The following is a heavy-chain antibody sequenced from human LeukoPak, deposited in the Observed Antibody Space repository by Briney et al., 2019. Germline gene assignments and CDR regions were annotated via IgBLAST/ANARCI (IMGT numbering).Heavy chain of an antibody. V-gene: IGHV3-23*01. Sequence: PGGSLRLSCAASGFSFNRYAITWVRQAPGKGLEWVSLISGSGLTTYYADSVKGRFTISRDNSKNTLYLQMNSLRAEDTAIYYCAKHQIVSVWFFDYWGQGTLVTVSS. CDR1: GFSFNRYA. J-gene: IGHJ4*02. CDR3: AKHQIVSVWFFDY. CDR2: ISGSGLTT. D-gene: IGHD6-19*01.